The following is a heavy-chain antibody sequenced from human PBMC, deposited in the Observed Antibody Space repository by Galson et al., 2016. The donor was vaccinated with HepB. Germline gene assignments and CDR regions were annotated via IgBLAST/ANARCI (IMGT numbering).Heavy chain of an antibody. CDR1: GDSVSRISLA. CDR2: TYYRSKWYN. Sequence: GDSVSRISLAWNWIRQSPSRGLEWLGRTYYRSKWYNDYAASVKSRISINPDTSKNQFSLHLNSVTPEDTAVYYCARDYWGFFDYWGQGTLVTVSS. CDR3: ARDYWGFFDY. D-gene: IGHD7-27*01. V-gene: IGHV6-1*01. J-gene: IGHJ4*02.